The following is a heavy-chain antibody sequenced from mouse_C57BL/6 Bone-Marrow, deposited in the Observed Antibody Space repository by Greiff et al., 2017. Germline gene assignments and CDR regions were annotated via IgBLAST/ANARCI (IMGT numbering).Heavy chain of an antibody. CDR2: INYDGSST. D-gene: IGHD6-1*01. J-gene: IGHJ3*01. V-gene: IGHV5-16*01. CDR1: GFTFSDYY. CDR3: ARDQGGLGFAY. Sequence: EVNVVESEGGLVQPGSSMKLSCTASGFTFSDYYMAWVRQVPEKGLEWVANINYDGSSTYYLDSLKSRFIISRDNAKNILYLQMSSLKSEDTATYYCARDQGGLGFAYWGQGTLVTVSA.